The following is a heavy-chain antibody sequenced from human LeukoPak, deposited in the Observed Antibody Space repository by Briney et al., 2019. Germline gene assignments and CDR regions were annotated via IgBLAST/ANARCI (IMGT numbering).Heavy chain of an antibody. CDR1: GFTFSRYA. CDR2: INDNGGRT. J-gene: IGHJ4*02. CDR3: VKDVGGSYAFDY. Sequence: GGSLRLSCSASGFTFSRYAMHWVRQAPGKGLEYVSGINDNGGRTHYGDSVKGRFSTSRDNSKNTLHLQMSTLRAEDTVLYYCVKDVGGSYAFDYWGQGILVTVAS. V-gene: IGHV3-64D*09. D-gene: IGHD1-26*01.